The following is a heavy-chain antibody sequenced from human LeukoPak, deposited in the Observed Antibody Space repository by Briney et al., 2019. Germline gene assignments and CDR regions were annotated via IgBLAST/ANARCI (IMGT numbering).Heavy chain of an antibody. J-gene: IGHJ4*02. Sequence: SETLSLTCTVSGGSISSYYWSWIRQPPGKGLEWIGYMYYSGNNDSYPSLKSRVTISVDTSKNQFSLKLSSVTAADTAVYYCARTYCSGGSCHFDYWGQGTLVTVSS. CDR3: ARTYCSGGSCHFDY. CDR2: MYYSGNN. D-gene: IGHD2-15*01. CDR1: GGSISSYY. V-gene: IGHV4-59*08.